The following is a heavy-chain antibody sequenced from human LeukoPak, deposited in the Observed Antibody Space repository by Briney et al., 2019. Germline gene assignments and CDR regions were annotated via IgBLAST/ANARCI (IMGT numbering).Heavy chain of an antibody. CDR2: IYYSGST. Sequence: SETLSLTCTVSGDSVRNASYYWSWIRQPPGKGLDWIGYIYYSGSTNYNPSLKSRVTISVDTSKNQFSLKLSSVTAADTAVYYCARVVSSSSDYFDYWGQGTLVTVSS. CDR1: GDSVRNASYY. D-gene: IGHD6-6*01. V-gene: IGHV4-61*01. J-gene: IGHJ4*02. CDR3: ARVVSSSSDYFDY.